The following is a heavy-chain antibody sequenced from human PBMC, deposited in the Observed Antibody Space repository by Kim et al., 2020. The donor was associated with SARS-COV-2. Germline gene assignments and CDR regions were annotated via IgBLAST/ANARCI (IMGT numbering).Heavy chain of an antibody. CDR3: AISLFQQLAYYYYGMDV. CDR1: GYTFTSYG. V-gene: IGHV1-18*01. D-gene: IGHD6-13*01. J-gene: IGHJ6*02. Sequence: ASVKVSCKASGYTFTSYGISWVRQAPGQGLEWMGWISAYNGNTNYAQKLQGRVTMTTDTSTSTAYMELRSLRSDDTAVYYCAISLFQQLAYYYYGMDVWGQGTTVTVSS. CDR2: ISAYNGNT.